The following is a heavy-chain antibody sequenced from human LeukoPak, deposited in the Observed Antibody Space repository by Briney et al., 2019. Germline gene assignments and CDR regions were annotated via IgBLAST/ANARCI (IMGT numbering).Heavy chain of an antibody. Sequence: GGSLRLSCAASGLSFGAHAMHWVRQAPGMGLEWVSGVGGGGQRTHYADSVKGRFTISRDNSKNTLYLQMDSLRAEDTAIYYCAKDRGYYVDTGTINFWGQGTLVTVSS. CDR2: VGGGGQRT. CDR3: AKDRGYYVDTGTINF. J-gene: IGHJ4*02. V-gene: IGHV3-23*01. D-gene: IGHD3-22*01. CDR1: GLSFGAHA.